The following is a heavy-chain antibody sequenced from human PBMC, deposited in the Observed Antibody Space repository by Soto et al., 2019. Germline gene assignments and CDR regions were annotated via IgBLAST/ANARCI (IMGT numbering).Heavy chain of an antibody. D-gene: IGHD6-19*01. CDR2: IYDSGTT. Sequence: SETLSLTCAVSGYVIISGHYLVLIRQPPGKGLEWIGYIYDSGTTYTYFNPSLKSRVTISVDTSKNQFSLKVRSVTAADSAVYYCARAGQWLFGQYYFDYWGQGTLVTVSS. V-gene: IGHV4-38-2*01. CDR3: ARAGQWLFGQYYFDY. CDR1: GYVIISGHY. J-gene: IGHJ4*02.